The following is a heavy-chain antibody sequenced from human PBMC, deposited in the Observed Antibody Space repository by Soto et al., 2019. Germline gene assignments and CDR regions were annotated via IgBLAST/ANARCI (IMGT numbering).Heavy chain of an antibody. J-gene: IGHJ4*02. Sequence: ASVKVSCKASGYTFTSYGISWVRQAPGQGLEWMGWISAYNGNTNYAQKLQGRVTMTTDTSTSTAYMELRSLRTDDTAIYYCARDPPDAHFESSGYYTDWGQGTLVTVSS. CDR1: GYTFTSYG. D-gene: IGHD3-22*01. CDR3: ARDPPDAHFESSGYYTD. V-gene: IGHV1-18*01. CDR2: ISAYNGNT.